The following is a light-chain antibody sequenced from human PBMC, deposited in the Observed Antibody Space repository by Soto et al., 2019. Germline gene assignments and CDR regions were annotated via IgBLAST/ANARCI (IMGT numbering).Light chain of an antibody. Sequence: ELVLTQSPGTLSLSPGERATLSCRASQSVSSTYSAWHQQKPGQAPRLLIYGASSRATGITDRVSGSGSVTDFTLTIRRLEPEDFEVYYCQQYGSSVWTFGQATKVEIK. J-gene: IGKJ1*01. CDR2: GAS. CDR1: QSVSSTY. CDR3: QQYGSSVWT. V-gene: IGKV3-20*01.